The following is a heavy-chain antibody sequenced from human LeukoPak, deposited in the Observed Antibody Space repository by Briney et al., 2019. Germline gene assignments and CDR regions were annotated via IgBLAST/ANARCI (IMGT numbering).Heavy chain of an antibody. V-gene: IGHV3-23*01. Sequence: GGSLRLSCAASGFTFSSYAMSWVRQAPGKGLEWVSTISGSGTTTNYADSVKGRFTISRDNSKNTLYLQMNSLRAEDTAFYYCAKERASGSYYPIGYWGQGTLVTVSS. CDR3: AKERASGSYYPIGY. CDR2: ISGSGTTT. CDR1: GFTFSSYA. D-gene: IGHD1-26*01. J-gene: IGHJ4*02.